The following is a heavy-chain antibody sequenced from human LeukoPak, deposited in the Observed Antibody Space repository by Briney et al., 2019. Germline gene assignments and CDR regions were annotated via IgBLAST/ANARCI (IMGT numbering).Heavy chain of an antibody. CDR3: TTALMVRGEGSDY. D-gene: IGHD3-10*01. J-gene: IGHJ4*02. Sequence: KPGGSLRLSCAASGFTFSNAWMSWVRQAPGKGLEWVGRIKSKTDGGTTDYAAPVKGRFTISRDDSKNTLYLQMNSLKTEDTAVYYCTTALMVRGEGSDYWGQGTLVTVSS. CDR1: GFTFSNAW. V-gene: IGHV3-15*01. CDR2: IKSKTDGGTT.